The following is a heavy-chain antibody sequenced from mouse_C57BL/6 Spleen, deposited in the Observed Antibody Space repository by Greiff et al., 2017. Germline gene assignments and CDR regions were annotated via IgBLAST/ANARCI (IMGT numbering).Heavy chain of an antibody. V-gene: IGHV1-76*01. Sequence: QVQLQQSGAELVRPGASVKLSCKASGCTFTDYYITWVKQRPGQGLEWIARIYPGSGNTNYNEKFKGKATLTAEKSSSTAYMQLSSLTSEDSAVYFCARSGLRGDMDCWGKGTSVTASS. J-gene: IGHJ4*01. CDR1: GCTFTDYY. CDR3: ARSGLRGDMDC. D-gene: IGHD2-2*01. CDR2: IYPGSGNT.